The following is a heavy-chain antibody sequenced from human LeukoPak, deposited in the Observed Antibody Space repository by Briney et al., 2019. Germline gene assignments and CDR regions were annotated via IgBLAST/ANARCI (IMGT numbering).Heavy chain of an antibody. CDR3: ARDVWDNWNQDAFDI. CDR2: IYTSGST. D-gene: IGHD1-20*01. Sequence: SETLSLTCTVSGGSISSYYWSWIRQPAGKGLEWIGRIYTSGSTNYNPSLKSRVTMSVDTSKNQFSLKLSSVTAADTAVYYCARDVWDNWNQDAFDIWGQGTTVTVSS. V-gene: IGHV4-4*07. J-gene: IGHJ3*02. CDR1: GGSISSYY.